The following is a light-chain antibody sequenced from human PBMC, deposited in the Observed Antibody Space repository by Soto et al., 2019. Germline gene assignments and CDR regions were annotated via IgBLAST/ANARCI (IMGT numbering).Light chain of an antibody. V-gene: IGKV3-20*01. J-gene: IGKJ1*01. Sequence: ERVLTQSPRTLSLSPGEGATLSCRASQSINSFLAWYQQRRGQAPRLLIHGASNRATGIPDRFSGSESGTDFTLTISRLEPEDFAVYYCQQYGGSPRTFGQGTKVDIK. CDR2: GAS. CDR1: QSINSF. CDR3: QQYGGSPRT.